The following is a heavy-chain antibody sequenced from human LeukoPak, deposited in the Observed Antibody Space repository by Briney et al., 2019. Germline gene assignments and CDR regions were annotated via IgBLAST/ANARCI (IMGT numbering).Heavy chain of an antibody. CDR2: ISYDGKNE. CDR1: GFTFSNFG. Sequence: PGGSLRLSCAASGFTFSNFGMRWVRQAPGKGLEWVAVISYDGKNEYYTDSVKGRFTISRDNAKNTLYLQMNSLRAEDTAVYYCAKQMAVDYFDYWGQGTLVTVSP. V-gene: IGHV3-30*18. J-gene: IGHJ4*02. CDR3: AKQMAVDYFDY. D-gene: IGHD5-24*01.